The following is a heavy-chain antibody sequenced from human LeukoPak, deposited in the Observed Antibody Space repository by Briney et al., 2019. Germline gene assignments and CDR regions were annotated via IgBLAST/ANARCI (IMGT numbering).Heavy chain of an antibody. D-gene: IGHD2-2*01. CDR3: ASTHCASPSCYSYYYSGLDV. J-gene: IGHJ6*02. Sequence: SETLSLTCAVSGGSISSGTHYWNWIRQHPGQGLEWIGHIYNTGSAYYNPSLMSRVSTSIDTSENQFSLKLSSVTAADTAVYYCASTHCASPSCYSYYYSGLDVWGQGTTVIVSS. CDR2: IYNTGSA. V-gene: IGHV4-31*11. CDR1: GGSISSGTHY.